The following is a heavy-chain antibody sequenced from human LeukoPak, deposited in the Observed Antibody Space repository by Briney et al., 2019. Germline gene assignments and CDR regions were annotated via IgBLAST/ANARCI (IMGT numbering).Heavy chain of an antibody. CDR3: AKVGESIQLWRFDY. Sequence: GGSLRLSCAASGFNFSTYAMSWVRQAPGKGLEWVSAISGSGGSTYYADSVKGRFTISRDNSKNTLYLQMNSLRAEDTAVYYCAKVGESIQLWRFDYWGQGTLVTVSS. V-gene: IGHV3-23*01. CDR1: GFNFSTYA. D-gene: IGHD5-18*01. CDR2: ISGSGGST. J-gene: IGHJ4*02.